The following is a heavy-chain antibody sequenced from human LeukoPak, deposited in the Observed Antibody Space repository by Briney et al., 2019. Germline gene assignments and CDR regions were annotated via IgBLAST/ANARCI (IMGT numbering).Heavy chain of an antibody. CDR3: ARGLNYYDREGPDY. D-gene: IGHD3-22*01. V-gene: IGHV1-8*03. Sequence: ASVKVSCKASGYTFTSYDINWVRQATGQGLEWMGWTNPNSGNTGYAQKFQGRVTITRNTSISTAYMELSSLRSEDTAVYYCARGLNYYDREGPDYWGQGTLVTVSS. J-gene: IGHJ4*02. CDR1: GYTFTSYD. CDR2: TNPNSGNT.